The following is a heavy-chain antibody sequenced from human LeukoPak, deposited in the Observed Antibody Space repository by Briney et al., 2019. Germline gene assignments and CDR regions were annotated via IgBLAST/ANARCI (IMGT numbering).Heavy chain of an antibody. CDR1: GGSISSYY. CDR2: IYYSGST. D-gene: IGHD3-3*01. Sequence: PSETLSLTCTVSGGSISSYYWSWIRQPPGKGLEWIGYIYYSGSTDCNPSLKSRVTISVDTSKNQFSLKLSSVTAADTAVYYCARALGYDFWSGYYTRNDAFDIWGQGTMVTVSS. CDR3: ARALGYDFWSGYYTRNDAFDI. J-gene: IGHJ3*02. V-gene: IGHV4-59*01.